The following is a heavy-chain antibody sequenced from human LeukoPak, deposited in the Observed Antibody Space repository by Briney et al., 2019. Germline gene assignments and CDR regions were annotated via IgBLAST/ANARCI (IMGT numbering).Heavy chain of an antibody. J-gene: IGHJ4*02. Sequence: GGSLRLSCAASGFTFSSYWMSWVRQAPGRGLEWVANIKEDGSDKQYVDSVRGRFTISRDNAKNSLYLQMNSLRAEDTAVYYCARGESPSITMIVVVNEFDYWGQGTLVTVSS. CDR1: GFTFSSYW. CDR2: IKEDGSDK. CDR3: ARGESPSITMIVVVNEFDY. D-gene: IGHD3-22*01. V-gene: IGHV3-7*01.